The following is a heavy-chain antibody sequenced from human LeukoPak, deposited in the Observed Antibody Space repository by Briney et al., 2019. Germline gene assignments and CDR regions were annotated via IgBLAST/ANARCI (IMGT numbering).Heavy chain of an antibody. D-gene: IGHD7-27*01. CDR2: SDGNDDKT. J-gene: IGHJ4*02. CDR3: AKVQFNWGPIDY. Sequence: GCPRLSPAPSVFTSCIFATRWGCEVPGEGVWWVTGSDGNDDKTHYPDSVRGRFTVSRDNSKNTLDLQMNSLRVEDTATYFCAKVQFNWGPIDYWGQGTPVIVSS. CDR1: VFTSCIFA. V-gene: IGHV3-23*01.